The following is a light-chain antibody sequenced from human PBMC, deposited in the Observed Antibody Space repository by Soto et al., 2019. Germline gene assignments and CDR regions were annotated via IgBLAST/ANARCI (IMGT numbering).Light chain of an antibody. CDR1: QSVSSN. CDR3: QQYNNWPLT. J-gene: IGKJ4*01. Sequence: EIMMSQSPATLSVSPGERATLSCRASQSVSSNLAWYQQKPGQAPRLLIYDASTGATGIPARFSGSGSGTEFTLTISSLQSEDFAVYYCQQYNNWPLTFGGGTKVDI. CDR2: DAS. V-gene: IGKV3-15*01.